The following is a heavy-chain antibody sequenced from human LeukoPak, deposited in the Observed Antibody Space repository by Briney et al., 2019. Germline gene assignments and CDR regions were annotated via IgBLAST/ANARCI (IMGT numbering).Heavy chain of an antibody. Sequence: GASVKVSCKASGYTFTSYAMHWVRQAPGQGLEWMGWITPSGGTNYPQKFQGGVAITRDTSITTAYMDLSRLTSDDTAVYYCARDRYGDGFAHFDYWGQGALVTVSS. J-gene: IGHJ4*02. CDR3: ARDRYGDGFAHFDY. CDR2: ITPSGGT. CDR1: GYTFTSYA. D-gene: IGHD5-24*01. V-gene: IGHV1-2*02.